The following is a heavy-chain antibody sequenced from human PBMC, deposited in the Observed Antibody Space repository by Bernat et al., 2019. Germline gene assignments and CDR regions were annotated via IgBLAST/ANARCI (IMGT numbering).Heavy chain of an antibody. Sequence: QVTLKESGPALVKPKQTLTLTCTFSGFSLSTRGMRVSWIRQPPGKALEWLARIDWDDDKVYSTSLKTRLTISKDTSKNQVVLTMTNMDPMDTATYYCARITREAGEDYYYYYYMDVWGKGTTVTVSS. CDR3: ARITREAGEDYYYYYYMDV. J-gene: IGHJ6*03. CDR2: IDWDDDK. D-gene: IGHD3-10*01. V-gene: IGHV2-70*04. CDR1: GFSLSTRGMR.